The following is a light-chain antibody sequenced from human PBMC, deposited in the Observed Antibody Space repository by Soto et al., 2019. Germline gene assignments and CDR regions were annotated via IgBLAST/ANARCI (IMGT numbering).Light chain of an antibody. V-gene: IGLV1-40*01. CDR1: SSNIGAGYA. CDR3: QSHDNSLSGFYV. J-gene: IGLJ1*01. CDR2: DNA. Sequence: QSALTQPPSVSGAPGQRVTSFCTGSSSNIGAGYAVHWYQQLPGTGPKLLIYDNAIRPSGVPDRFSGSRPGTSASLAITGLQAEDEADYYCQSHDNSLSGFYVFGTGTKVTVL.